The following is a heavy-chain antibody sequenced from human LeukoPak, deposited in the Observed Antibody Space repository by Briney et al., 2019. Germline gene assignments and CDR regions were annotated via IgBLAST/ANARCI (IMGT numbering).Heavy chain of an antibody. J-gene: IGHJ4*02. Sequence: ASVKVSCKASGYTFTSYGISWVRQAPGHGLEWMGWISAYNGNSNYAQKFQGRVTMTTDTSTSTGYMELGSLRSDDTAVYYCARVHSYCSSTSCLDYWGQGTLVTVSS. CDR2: ISAYNGNS. V-gene: IGHV1-18*01. D-gene: IGHD2-2*01. CDR3: ARVHSYCSSTSCLDY. CDR1: GYTFTSYG.